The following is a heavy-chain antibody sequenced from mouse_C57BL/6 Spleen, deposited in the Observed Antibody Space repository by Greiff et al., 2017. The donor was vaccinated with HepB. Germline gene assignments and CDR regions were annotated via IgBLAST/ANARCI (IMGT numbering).Heavy chain of an antibody. J-gene: IGHJ2*01. D-gene: IGHD2-1*01. V-gene: IGHV14-4*01. Sequence: EVQLQESGAELVRPGASVKLSCTASGFNIKDDYMHWVKQRPEQGVEWIGWIDPENGDTEYASKFQGKATITADTSSNTAYLQLSSLTSEDTAVYYCTTFIYGNYFDYWGQGTTLTVSS. CDR1: GFNIKDDY. CDR3: TTFIYGNYFDY. CDR2: IDPENGDT.